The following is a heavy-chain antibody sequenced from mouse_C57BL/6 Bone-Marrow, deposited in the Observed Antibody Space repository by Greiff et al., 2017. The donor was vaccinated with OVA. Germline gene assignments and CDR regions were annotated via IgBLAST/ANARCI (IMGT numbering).Heavy chain of an antibody. J-gene: IGHJ1*03. Sequence: VQLKQSGPELVKPGASVKISCKASGYSFTDYNMNWVKQSNGNSLEWIGVINPNYGTTSYNQKFKGKATLTVDQSSSTAYMQLNSLTSEDSAVYYCAFYYGSSYRYFDVWGTGTTVTVSS. CDR3: AFYYGSSYRYFDV. CDR1: GYSFTDYN. D-gene: IGHD1-1*01. V-gene: IGHV1-39*01. CDR2: INPNYGTT.